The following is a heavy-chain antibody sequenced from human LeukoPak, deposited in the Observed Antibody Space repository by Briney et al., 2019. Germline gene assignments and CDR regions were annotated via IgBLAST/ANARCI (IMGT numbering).Heavy chain of an antibody. D-gene: IGHD3-10*01. Sequence: GGSLRLSCAASGFTFSDHHMDWVRQAPGKGLEWIGRSKSKDYANSTVYAASVKGRFTCSKYDPKNSLYLQMNSLTTEDTAVYYCTRIFYYGTRGHYPDFWGQGTLVTVSS. CDR2: SKSKDYANST. CDR3: TRIFYYGTRGHYPDF. V-gene: IGHV3-72*01. CDR1: GFTFSDHH. J-gene: IGHJ4*02.